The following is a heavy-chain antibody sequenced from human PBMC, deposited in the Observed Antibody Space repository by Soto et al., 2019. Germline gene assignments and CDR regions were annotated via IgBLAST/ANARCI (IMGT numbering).Heavy chain of an antibody. CDR3: ARGYYYDKWEGYNWFDP. CDR1: GGSISSGGYY. V-gene: IGHV4-31*03. D-gene: IGHD3-22*01. CDR2: IYYSGST. J-gene: IGHJ5*02. Sequence: PSETLSLTCTVSGGSISSGGYYWSWIRQHPGKGLEWIGYIYYSGSTYYNPSLKSRVTISVDTSKNQFSLKLSTVTAADTAVYYCARGYYYDKWEGYNWFDPWGQGSLVTVSS.